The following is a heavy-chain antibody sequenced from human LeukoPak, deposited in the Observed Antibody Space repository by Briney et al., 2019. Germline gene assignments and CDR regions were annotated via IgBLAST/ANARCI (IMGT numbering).Heavy chain of an antibody. CDR3: TRHGNSGSY. CDR1: GFTFSGSA. Sequence: PGGSLRLSCAAYGFTFSGSAMHWVRQASGKGLEWVGRIRSKANSYATAYAASVKGRFTISRDDSKNTAYLQMNSLKTEDTAVYYCTRHGNSGSYWGQGTLVTVSS. J-gene: IGHJ4*02. D-gene: IGHD1-26*01. CDR2: IRSKANSYAT. V-gene: IGHV3-73*01.